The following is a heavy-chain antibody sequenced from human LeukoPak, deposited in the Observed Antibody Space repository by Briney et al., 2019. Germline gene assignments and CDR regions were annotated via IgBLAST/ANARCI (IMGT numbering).Heavy chain of an antibody. CDR1: GYTFTSYG. Sequence: ASVKVSCKASGYTFTSYGISWVRQAPGQGLEWMGWINACNGNTKYSQKFQGRVTITRDTSASTAYMELSSLRSEDTAVYYCARLNDYWGQGTLVTVSS. CDR3: ARLNDY. V-gene: IGHV1-18*01. CDR2: INACNGNT. J-gene: IGHJ4*02.